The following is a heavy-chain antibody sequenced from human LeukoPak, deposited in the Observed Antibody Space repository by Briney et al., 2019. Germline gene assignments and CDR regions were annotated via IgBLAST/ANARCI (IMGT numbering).Heavy chain of an antibody. J-gene: IGHJ4*02. Sequence: GGSLRLSCAASGFTFSNYGMHWVRQAPGKGLEWVAVISYGGSNKYYADSVKGRFTISRDNSKNSLYLQMNSLRAEDTAIYYCTRVGYIDEGIDYWGQGTLVTASS. D-gene: IGHD5-24*01. CDR3: TRVGYIDEGIDY. CDR1: GFTFSNYG. V-gene: IGHV3-30*03. CDR2: ISYGGSNK.